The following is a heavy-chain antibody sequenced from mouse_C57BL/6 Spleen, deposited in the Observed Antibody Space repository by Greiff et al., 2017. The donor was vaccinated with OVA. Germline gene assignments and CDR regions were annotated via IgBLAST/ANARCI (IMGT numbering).Heavy chain of an antibody. D-gene: IGHD2-5*01. CDR3: ARTAYYSNWFAY. J-gene: IGHJ3*01. Sequence: QVQLQQPGAELVKPGASVKLSCKASGYTFTSYWITWVKQRPGQGLEWIGDIYPGSGSTNYNEKFKSKATLTVDTSSSTAYMQLSSLTSEDSAVYYCARTAYYSNWFAYWGQGTLVTVSA. CDR2: IYPGSGST. V-gene: IGHV1-55*01. CDR1: GYTFTSYW.